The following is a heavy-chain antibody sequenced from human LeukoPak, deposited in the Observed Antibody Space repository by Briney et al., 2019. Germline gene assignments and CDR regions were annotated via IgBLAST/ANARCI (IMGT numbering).Heavy chain of an antibody. V-gene: IGHV3-48*03. CDR2: ISSSGSTI. CDR1: GFTFTSYA. D-gene: IGHD3-10*02. J-gene: IGHJ6*04. CDR3: AELGITMIGGV. Sequence: GGSLRLSCAASGFTFTSYAMTWVRQAPGKGLEWVSYISSSGSTIYYADSVKGRFTISRDNAKNSLYLQMNSLRAEDTAVYYCAELGITMIGGVWGKGTTVTISS.